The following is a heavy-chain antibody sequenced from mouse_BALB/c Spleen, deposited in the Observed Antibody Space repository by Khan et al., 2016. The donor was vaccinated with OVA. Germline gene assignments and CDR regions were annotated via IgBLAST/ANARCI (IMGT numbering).Heavy chain of an antibody. Sequence: QIQLVQSGPELKKPGETVRISCTASGYTFTTAGMQWVQKMPGKGLKWIGWINTHSGVPKYAEDFRGRFAFSLDTSASTGYLQITNLKNEDTATYFCARGGAAFYRNDGGAMDYWGQGTSVTVSS. D-gene: IGHD2-14*01. V-gene: IGHV9-4*02. CDR1: GYTFTTAG. J-gene: IGHJ4*01. CDR3: ARGGAAFYRNDGGAMDY. CDR2: INTHSGVP.